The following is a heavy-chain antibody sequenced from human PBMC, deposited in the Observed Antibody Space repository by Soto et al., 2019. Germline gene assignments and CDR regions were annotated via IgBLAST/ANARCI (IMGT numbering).Heavy chain of an antibody. D-gene: IGHD3-22*01. Sequence: GGSLRLSCAASGFTVSSNYMSWVRQAPGKGLEWVSVIFCGGSTYFADSVKGLFTISRDNSKNTLYLQMNSLRAEDTAVYYCARAPRYYYDSSGYYPTSNWFDPWGQGTLVTVSS. CDR3: ARAPRYYYDSSGYYPTSNWFDP. CDR1: GFTVSSNY. J-gene: IGHJ5*02. V-gene: IGHV3-53*01. CDR2: IFCGGST.